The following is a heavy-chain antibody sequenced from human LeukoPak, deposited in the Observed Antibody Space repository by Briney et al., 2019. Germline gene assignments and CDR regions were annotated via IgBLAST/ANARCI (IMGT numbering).Heavy chain of an antibody. CDR3: AKDRVPITMIVVVTYFDY. CDR1: GFTFSSYA. CDR2: ISGSGGST. D-gene: IGHD3-22*01. V-gene: IGHV3-23*01. Sequence: GGSLRLSCPASGFTFSSYAMSWVRQAPGKGLEWVSAISGSGGSTYYADSVKGRFTISRDNSKNTLYLQMNSLRAEDTAVYYCAKDRVPITMIVVVTYFDYWGQGTLVTVSS. J-gene: IGHJ4*02.